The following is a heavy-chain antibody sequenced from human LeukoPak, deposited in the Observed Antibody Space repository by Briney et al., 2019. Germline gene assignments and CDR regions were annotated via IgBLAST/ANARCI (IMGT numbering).Heavy chain of an antibody. CDR2: TSSSSSYI. V-gene: IGHV3-21*01. D-gene: IGHD3-3*01. CDR3: ARGVTIFGVVIPRWFDP. CDR1: GFTFCSYS. J-gene: IGHJ5*02. Sequence: GGSLRLSCAASGFTFCSYSMNWVRQAPGKGLEWVSSTSSSSSYIYYADSVKGRFTISRDNAKNSLYLQMNSLRAEDTAVYYCARGVTIFGVVIPRWFDPWGQGTLVTVSS.